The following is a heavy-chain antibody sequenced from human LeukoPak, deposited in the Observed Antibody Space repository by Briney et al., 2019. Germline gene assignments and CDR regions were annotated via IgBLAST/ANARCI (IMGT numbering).Heavy chain of an antibody. CDR1: GFTFSSYW. CDR3: ARLGIITAAGSNDY. Sequence: GGSLRLSCAASGFTFSSYWMSWVRQAPGKGLEWVSYISYSGDTIYYADSVKGRFTVSRDNAKNSLYLQMNSLRAEDTAVYYCARLGIITAAGSNDYWGQGTLVTVSS. D-gene: IGHD6-13*01. V-gene: IGHV3-48*04. J-gene: IGHJ4*02. CDR2: ISYSGDTI.